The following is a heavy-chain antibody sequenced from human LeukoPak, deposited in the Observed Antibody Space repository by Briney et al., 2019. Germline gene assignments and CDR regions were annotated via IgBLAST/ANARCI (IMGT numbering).Heavy chain of an antibody. CDR1: GYFFTTYW. CDR3: ARQVEVATISAFHI. CDR2: IYPGDSDN. Sequence: GESLKISCKASGYFFTTYWIGWVRPMPGKGLEWMGIIYPGDSDNRYSPSLRGQVTMSVDKSTSTAYLQWNSLRASDTAMYYCARQVEVATISAFHIWGQGTMVTVSS. V-gene: IGHV5-51*01. D-gene: IGHD5-24*01. J-gene: IGHJ3*02.